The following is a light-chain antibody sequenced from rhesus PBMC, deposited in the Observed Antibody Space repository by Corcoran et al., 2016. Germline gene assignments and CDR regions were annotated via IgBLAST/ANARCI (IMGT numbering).Light chain of an antibody. V-gene: IGKV2-78*01. CDR1: QSLLNSDGYTY. Sequence: DIVMTQTPLILPVTPGEPASISCRSSQSLLNSDGYTYLFWYLQRPGQFPQLLISLGSNRASGFPERWSGSGSGTDVTLKISRVEADDVGVYYCLQDIQLPLTFGGGTKVELK. J-gene: IGKJ4*01. CDR3: LQDIQLPLT. CDR2: LGS.